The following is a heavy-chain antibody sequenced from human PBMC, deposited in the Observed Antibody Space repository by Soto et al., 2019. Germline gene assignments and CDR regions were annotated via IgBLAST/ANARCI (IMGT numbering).Heavy chain of an antibody. CDR2: ISGSGGST. V-gene: IGHV3-23*01. J-gene: IGHJ6*02. CDR1: GFTFSSYA. D-gene: IGHD3-16*01. Sequence: PGGSLRLSCAASGFTFSSYAMSWVRQAPGKGLEWVSAISGSGGSTYYADSVKGRFTISRDNSKNTLYLQMNSLRAEDTAVYYCARVTPLPGDPWTGGVGGMDVWGQGTTVTVSS. CDR3: ARVTPLPGDPWTGGVGGMDV.